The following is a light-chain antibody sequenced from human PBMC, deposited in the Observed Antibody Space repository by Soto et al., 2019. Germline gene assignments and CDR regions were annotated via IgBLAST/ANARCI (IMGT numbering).Light chain of an antibody. J-gene: IGKJ4*01. V-gene: IGKV3-15*01. Sequence: EIVMTQSPATLSVSPGERATLSCRASRSVSSNLAWYQQKPGQAPRLLIYGASIRATGFPARFSGSGSGTEFNITISRLQSEDFAIYYCQPYNNWPLTFGGGTKVDIK. CDR1: RSVSSN. CDR3: QPYNNWPLT. CDR2: GAS.